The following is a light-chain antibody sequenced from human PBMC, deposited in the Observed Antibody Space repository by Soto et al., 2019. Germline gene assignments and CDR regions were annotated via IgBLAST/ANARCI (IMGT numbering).Light chain of an antibody. J-gene: IGLJ2*01. V-gene: IGLV1-51*01. Sequence: QSVLTQPPSVSAAPGQKVTISCSGSSSNIGNNDVSWYQQLPGTAPRLLIYANNKRPSHTPDRFSGSKSGTSATPDITGLQTGDEADYYCGTWESSLSVAVFGGGTKLTVL. CDR1: SSNIGNND. CDR3: GTWESSLSVAV. CDR2: ANN.